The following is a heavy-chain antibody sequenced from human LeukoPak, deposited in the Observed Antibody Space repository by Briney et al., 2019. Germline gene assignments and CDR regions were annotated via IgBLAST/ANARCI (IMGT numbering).Heavy chain of an antibody. J-gene: IGHJ4*02. CDR3: AKDRTPYYYDSSGFGY. V-gene: IGHV3-23*01. Sequence: PGGSLRLSRAASGFTFSSYAMSWVRQAPGKGLEWVSAISGSGGSTYYADSVKGRFTISRDNSKNTLYLQMNSLRAEDTAVYYCAKDRTPYYYDSSGFGYWGQGTLVTVSS. CDR1: GFTFSSYA. D-gene: IGHD3-22*01. CDR2: ISGSGGST.